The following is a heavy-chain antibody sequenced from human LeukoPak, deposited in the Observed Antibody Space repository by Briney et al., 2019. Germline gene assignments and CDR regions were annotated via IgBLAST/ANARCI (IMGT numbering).Heavy chain of an antibody. Sequence: GGSLRLSCAASGFTFSSYAMSWVRQAPGKGLEWVGRIKSKTAGGTIDYAAPVKGRFTISRDDSKNTLYLQMNSLKTEDTAVYYCTTGESMVGTTIHIRWADWGQGTLVTVSS. CDR3: TTGESMVGTTIHIRWAD. V-gene: IGHV3-15*01. D-gene: IGHD1-26*01. CDR1: GFTFSSYA. CDR2: IKSKTAGGTI. J-gene: IGHJ4*02.